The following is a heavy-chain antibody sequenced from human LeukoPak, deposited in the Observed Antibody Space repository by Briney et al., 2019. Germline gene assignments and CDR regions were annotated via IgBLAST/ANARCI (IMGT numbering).Heavy chain of an antibody. V-gene: IGHV1-8*03. CDR1: GYTFTSYD. Sequence: ASVKVSCKASGYTFTSYDINWVRQATGQGLEWMGWMNPNSGNTGYAQKFQGRVTITRNTSISTAYMELSSLRAEDTAVYYCARSGKIYFDWLLDYWGQGTLVTVSS. CDR2: MNPNSGNT. J-gene: IGHJ4*02. D-gene: IGHD3-9*01. CDR3: ARSGKIYFDWLLDY.